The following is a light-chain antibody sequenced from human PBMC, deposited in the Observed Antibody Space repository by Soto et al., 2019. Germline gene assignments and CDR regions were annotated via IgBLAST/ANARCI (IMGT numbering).Light chain of an antibody. CDR2: GAS. J-gene: IGKJ5*01. CDR1: QSVSSN. CDR3: QKYNNSPHT. Sequence: EIVMTQSPVTLSVSPGERATLSCRASQSVSSNFAWYQQKPGQAPRLLFYGASTRATGIPARFSGGGSGTEFTLTVSSLQSEDVALYYCQKYNNSPHTFGQGTRLEIK. V-gene: IGKV3-15*01.